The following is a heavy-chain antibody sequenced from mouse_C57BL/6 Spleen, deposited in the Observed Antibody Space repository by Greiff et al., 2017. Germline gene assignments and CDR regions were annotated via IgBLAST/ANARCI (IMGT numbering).Heavy chain of an antibody. CDR2: IDPENGDT. J-gene: IGHJ4*01. D-gene: IGHD3-2*02. CDR3: TTKTAGSSGHYYAMDY. Sequence: EVKLMESGAELVRPGASVKLSCTASGFNIKDDYMHWVKQRPEQGLEWIGWIDPENGDTEYASKFQGKATITADTSSNTAYLQLSSLTSEDTAVYYCTTKTAGSSGHYYAMDYWGQGTSVTVSS. CDR1: GFNIKDDY. V-gene: IGHV14-4*01.